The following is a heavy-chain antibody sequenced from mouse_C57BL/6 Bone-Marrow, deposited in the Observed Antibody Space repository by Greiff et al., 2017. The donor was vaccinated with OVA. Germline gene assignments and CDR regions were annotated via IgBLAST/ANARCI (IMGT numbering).Heavy chain of an antibody. Sequence: QVQLQQSGAELVRPGASVTLSCKASGYTFTDYEMHWVKQTPVHGLEWIGAIDPETGGTAYNQKFKGKAILTADKSSSTAYMELRSRTSEDSAVYYCTRKRLWLCYDYDPRAMDYWGQGTSVTVSS. CDR1: GYTFTDYE. J-gene: IGHJ4*01. V-gene: IGHV1-15*01. D-gene: IGHD2-4*01. CDR3: TRKRLWLCYDYDPRAMDY. CDR2: IDPETGGT.